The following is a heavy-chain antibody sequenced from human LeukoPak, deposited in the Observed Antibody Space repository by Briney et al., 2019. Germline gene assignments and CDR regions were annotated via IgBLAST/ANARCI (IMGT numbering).Heavy chain of an antibody. V-gene: IGHV4-34*01. Sequence: GSLRLSCAASGVTFSDYYMSWLRQPPGKGLEWIGGINHSGSTNSNPSLKSRLTMSVDTAKNQLSLKLRSVTAADTAVYYCARGRFLSTFVVVVDASHNWFDPWGQGILVTVSS. CDR2: INHSGST. CDR1: GVTFSDYY. J-gene: IGHJ5*02. CDR3: ARGRFLSTFVVVVDASHNWFDP. D-gene: IGHD2-15*01.